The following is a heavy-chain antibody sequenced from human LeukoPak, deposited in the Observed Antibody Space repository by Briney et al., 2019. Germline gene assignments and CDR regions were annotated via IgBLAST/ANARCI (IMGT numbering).Heavy chain of an antibody. J-gene: IGHJ4*02. D-gene: IGHD5-12*01. Sequence: GESLKISCNASGYRFTSYWIGWVRPLPGKGLEWMGIIYPYDSDTRHSPSFQGQVTISADKSISTAYLQWSNLKASDTAMYYCARHIGYSAWNPDYWGQGTLVTVSS. V-gene: IGHV5-51*01. CDR3: ARHIGYSAWNPDY. CDR1: GYRFTSYW. CDR2: IYPYDSDT.